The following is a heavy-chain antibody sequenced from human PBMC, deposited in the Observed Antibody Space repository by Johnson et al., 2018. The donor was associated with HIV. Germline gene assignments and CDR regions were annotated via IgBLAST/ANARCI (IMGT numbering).Heavy chain of an antibody. D-gene: IGHD6-6*01. Sequence: QVQLVESGGGVVQPGRSLRLSCAASGFTFSSYGMHWVRQAPGKGLEWVAVIWYDGGNKYYADSVKGRFPISRDNSKNTVYLRMHSLRAEDTAVYYCAKGGKYSSHRDDGFDVWGQGTMVTVSS. CDR1: GFTFSSYG. J-gene: IGHJ3*01. CDR3: AKGGKYSSHRDDGFDV. V-gene: IGHV3-33*06. CDR2: IWYDGGNK.